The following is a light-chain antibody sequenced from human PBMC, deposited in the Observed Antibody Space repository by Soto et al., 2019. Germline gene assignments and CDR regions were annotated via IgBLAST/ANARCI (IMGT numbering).Light chain of an antibody. Sequence: QSALTQPPSASGSPGESVTISCTGTSNDVGAYNHVSWYRQYPGKAPNLIIFEVDKRPSGVPDRFSGSKSGNTASLTVSGLQAEDEGDYYCSSYAGNYNVVFGGGTKLTVL. J-gene: IGLJ2*01. CDR1: SNDVGAYNH. CDR3: SSYAGNYNVV. V-gene: IGLV2-8*01. CDR2: EVD.